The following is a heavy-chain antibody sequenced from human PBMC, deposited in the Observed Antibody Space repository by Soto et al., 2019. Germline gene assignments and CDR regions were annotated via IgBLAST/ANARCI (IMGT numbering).Heavy chain of an antibody. D-gene: IGHD3-10*01. CDR2: INHSGST. CDR3: ATLYYYGSGSYSGFDP. J-gene: IGHJ5*02. V-gene: IGHV4-34*01. Sequence: SETLSLTCAVYGGSFSGYYWSWIRQPPGKGLEWIGEINHSGSTNYNPSLKSRVTISVDTSKNQFSLKLSSVTAADTAVYYCATLYYYGSGSYSGFDPWGQGTLVTVSS. CDR1: GGSFSGYY.